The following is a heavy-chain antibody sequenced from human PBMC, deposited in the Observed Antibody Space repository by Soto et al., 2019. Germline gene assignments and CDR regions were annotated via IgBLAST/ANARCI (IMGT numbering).Heavy chain of an antibody. CDR3: ARDWYSGYEGPFDY. Sequence: GGSLRVSCAASGFTFSSYAMHWVRQAPGKGLEWVAVIPYDGSNKYYADSVKGRFTISRDNSKNTLYLQMNSLRAEDTAVYYCARDWYSGYEGPFDYWGQGT. CDR1: GFTFSSYA. V-gene: IGHV3-30-3*01. J-gene: IGHJ4*02. D-gene: IGHD5-12*01. CDR2: IPYDGSNK.